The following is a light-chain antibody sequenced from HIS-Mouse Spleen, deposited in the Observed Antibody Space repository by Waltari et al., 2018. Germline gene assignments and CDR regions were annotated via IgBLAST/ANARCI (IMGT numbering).Light chain of an antibody. Sequence: DIVMTQSPDSLAVSLGERATINCKSSPRVLYSSNNKNYLAWYQQKPGQPPKLLIYWASTRESGVPDRCSGSGSGTDFTLTISSLQAEDVAVYYCQQYYSTPVTFGPGTKVDIK. CDR3: QQYYSTPVT. V-gene: IGKV4-1*01. CDR2: WAS. J-gene: IGKJ3*01. CDR1: PRVLYSSNNKNY.